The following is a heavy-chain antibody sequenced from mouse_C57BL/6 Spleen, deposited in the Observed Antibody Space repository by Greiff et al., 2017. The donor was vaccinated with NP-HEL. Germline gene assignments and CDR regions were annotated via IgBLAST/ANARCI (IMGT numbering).Heavy chain of an antibody. CDR2: ISSGSSTI. J-gene: IGHJ2*01. V-gene: IGHV5-17*01. CDR1: GFTFSDYG. D-gene: IGHD2-1*01. CDR3: ATLVTVYFDY. Sequence: EVQVVESGGGLVKPGGSLKLSCAASGFTFSDYGMHWVRQAPEKGLEWVAYISSGSSTIYYADTVKGRFTISRDNAKNTLFLQMTSLRSEDTAMYYCATLVTVYFDYWGQGTTLTVSS.